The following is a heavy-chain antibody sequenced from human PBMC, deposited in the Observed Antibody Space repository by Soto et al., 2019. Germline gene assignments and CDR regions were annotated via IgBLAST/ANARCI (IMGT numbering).Heavy chain of an antibody. CDR1: LFTSRNNG. J-gene: IGHJ6*02. D-gene: IGHD3-22*01. V-gene: IGHV3-30*18. Sequence: SLRLSCEASLFTSRNNGMHWVRQCPCKWLYLLAFISYDGNNKYYADSVKGRFTISRDNSKNTVYLQMNNLRAEDTAMYYCAKGGSGNYLTYYYYYGMDVWGQGTTVTVSS. CDR3: AKGGSGNYLTYYYYYGMDV. CDR2: ISYDGNNK.